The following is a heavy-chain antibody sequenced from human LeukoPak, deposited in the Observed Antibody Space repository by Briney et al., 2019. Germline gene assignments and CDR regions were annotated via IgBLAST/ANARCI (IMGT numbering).Heavy chain of an antibody. Sequence: ASVKVSCKASGYTFTDYFIHWVRQAPGHGLEWMGWIKPDTGDTSYAQKFQGRLTTARDTSIRTAYMELTSLRSDDTAIYFCAREQHCGSTSCPQDVWGQGTLVTVSS. CDR3: AREQHCGSTSCPQDV. CDR1: GYTFTDYF. J-gene: IGHJ4*02. CDR2: IKPDTGDT. D-gene: IGHD2-2*01. V-gene: IGHV1-2*02.